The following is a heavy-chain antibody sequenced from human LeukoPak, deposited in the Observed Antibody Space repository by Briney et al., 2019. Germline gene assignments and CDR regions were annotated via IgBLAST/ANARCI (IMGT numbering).Heavy chain of an antibody. J-gene: IGHJ4*02. CDR3: AKDNRKRIRRDTAMVRFDY. V-gene: IGHV3-23*01. D-gene: IGHD5-18*01. CDR2: ISGSGGST. Sequence: GGSLRLSCAASGFTFSSYAMSWVRQAPGKGLEWVSAISGSGGSTYYADSVKGRFTISRDNYKNTLYLQMNSLRAEDTAVYYCAKDNRKRIRRDTAMVRFDYWGQGTLVTVSS. CDR1: GFTFSSYA.